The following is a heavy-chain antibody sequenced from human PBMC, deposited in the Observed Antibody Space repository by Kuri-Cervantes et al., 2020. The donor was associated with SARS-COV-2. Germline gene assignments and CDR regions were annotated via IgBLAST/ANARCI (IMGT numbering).Heavy chain of an antibody. D-gene: IGHD6-19*01. V-gene: IGHV4-39*07. Sequence: SETLSLTCTVSGGSISSSSYYWGWIRQPPGKGLEWIGSIYCSGSTYYNTSLKSRVTISVDTSKNQFSLKLSSVTAADTAVYHCATISASYSSGWYALYWGQGTLVTVSS. J-gene: IGHJ4*02. CDR2: IYCSGST. CDR3: ATISASYSSGWYALY. CDR1: GGSISSSSYY.